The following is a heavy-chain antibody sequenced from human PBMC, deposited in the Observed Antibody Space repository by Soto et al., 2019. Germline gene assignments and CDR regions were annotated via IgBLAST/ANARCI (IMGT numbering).Heavy chain of an antibody. CDR1: GGTFSSYT. J-gene: IGHJ4*02. D-gene: IGHD2-21*02. V-gene: IGHV1-69*02. CDR2: IIPILGIA. Sequence: QVQLVQSGAEMKKPGSSVKVSCKASGGTFSSYTISWVRQAPGQGLEWMGRIIPILGIANYAQKFQGRVTSTADKSTSTDYMELSSLRSEDTAVYYCALWGKGADCGGDCYPYFDYWGQGTLVTVSS. CDR3: ALWGKGADCGGDCYPYFDY.